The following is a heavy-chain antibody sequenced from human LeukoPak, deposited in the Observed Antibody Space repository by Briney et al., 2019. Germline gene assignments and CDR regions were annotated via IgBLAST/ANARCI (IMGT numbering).Heavy chain of an antibody. Sequence: GGSLRLSCAASGFTVSNNYMTWVRQAPGKGLEWVSLIYSGGSTYYANSVKGRFTISRDNSKNTLYLQMNSLRAEDTAVYYCARDIEGHDAFDIWGQGTMVTVSS. D-gene: IGHD2-15*01. CDR2: IYSGGST. CDR1: GFTVSNNY. V-gene: IGHV3-66*01. CDR3: ARDIEGHDAFDI. J-gene: IGHJ3*02.